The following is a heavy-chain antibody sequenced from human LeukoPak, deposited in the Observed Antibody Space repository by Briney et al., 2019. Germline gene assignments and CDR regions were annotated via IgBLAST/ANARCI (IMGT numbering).Heavy chain of an antibody. CDR3: AKIGVVATSDY. CDR1: GFTFSSYA. J-gene: IGHJ4*02. CDR2: ISGSGGNT. Sequence: GGSLRLSCAASGFTFSSYAMSWVRQAPGKGLEWVSSISGSGGNTFYADSVKGRFTISRDNSKNTLYLQMNSLRAEDTAVYYCAKIGVVATSDYWGQGTLVTVSS. V-gene: IGHV3-23*01. D-gene: IGHD5-12*01.